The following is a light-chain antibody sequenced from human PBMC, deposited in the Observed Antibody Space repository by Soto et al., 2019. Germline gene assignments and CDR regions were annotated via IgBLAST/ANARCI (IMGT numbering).Light chain of an antibody. V-gene: IGKV1-39*01. CDR1: ESITSY. CDR2: AAS. Sequence: DIQMDQYPLSLAGPVGGRVTITCRASESITSYLNWYQQKPGKAPKLLIYAASSLHTGVPSRFSGSGFGTDFTLTISSLQPEDFATYFCQETYSSLTFGGGTKV. J-gene: IGKJ4*01. CDR3: QETYSSLT.